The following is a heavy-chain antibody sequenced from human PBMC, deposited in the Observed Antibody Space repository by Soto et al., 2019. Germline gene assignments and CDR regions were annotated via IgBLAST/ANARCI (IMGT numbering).Heavy chain of an antibody. J-gene: IGHJ4*02. CDR3: AKVEVPIVATNYYFDY. CDR2: ISGSGGST. CDR1: GFTFSSYA. V-gene: IGHV3-23*01. D-gene: IGHD5-12*01. Sequence: EVQLLESGGGLVQPGGSLRLSCAASGFTFSSYAMSWVRQAPGKGLEWVSAISGSGGSTYYADSVKGRFTISRDNSKNTLYLQMNSLRAEDTAVYYCAKVEVPIVATNYYFDYWGQGTLVTVSS.